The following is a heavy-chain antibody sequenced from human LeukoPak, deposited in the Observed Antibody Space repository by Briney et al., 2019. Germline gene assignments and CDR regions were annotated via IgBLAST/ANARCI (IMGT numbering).Heavy chain of an antibody. CDR1: GYTFTAYG. CDR3: ARTYLTMSGSPREYFDY. J-gene: IGHJ4*02. V-gene: IGHV1-18*01. Sequence: ASVKVSCKASGYTFTAYGVSWVRQAPGLGLEWMGWISANNGNTNYAQKFQGRVTITADESTSTAYMELSSLRSEDTAVYYCARTYLTMSGSPREYFDYWGQGTLVTVSS. D-gene: IGHD3-10*01. CDR2: ISANNGNT.